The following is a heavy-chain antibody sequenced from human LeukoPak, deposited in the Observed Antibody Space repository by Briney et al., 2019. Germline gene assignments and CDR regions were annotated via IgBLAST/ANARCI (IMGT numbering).Heavy chain of an antibody. CDR2: ISGSGGST. V-gene: IGHV3-23*01. D-gene: IGHD4-17*01. CDR3: AKEHDYGVGYFDY. Sequence: GGSLRLSCAASGFIFRNYAMSWVRQAPGKGLEWVSAISGSGGSTYYADSVKGRFTISRDNSKNTLYLQMKSLRAEDTAVYYCAKEHDYGVGYFDYWGQGTLVTVSS. J-gene: IGHJ4*02. CDR1: GFIFRNYA.